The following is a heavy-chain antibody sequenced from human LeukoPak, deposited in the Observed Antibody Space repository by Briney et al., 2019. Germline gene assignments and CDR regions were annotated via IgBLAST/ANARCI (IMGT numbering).Heavy chain of an antibody. V-gene: IGHV3-74*01. CDR1: GFXFSNYW. CDR3: AKGDPPTYYDILTGQDY. D-gene: IGHD3-9*01. Sequence: PGGSLRLSCAASGFXFSNYWIHWVRQAPGKGLVWVSHINSDGSTTTYADSVKGRFTISRDNSKNMLYLQLNSLRAEDTAVYYCAKGDPPTYYDILTGQDYWGQGTLVTVSS. J-gene: IGHJ4*02. CDR2: INSDGSTT.